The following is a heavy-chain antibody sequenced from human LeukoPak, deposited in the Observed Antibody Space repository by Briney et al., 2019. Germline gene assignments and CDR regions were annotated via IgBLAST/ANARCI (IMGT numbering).Heavy chain of an antibody. CDR2: IYHSGNT. CDR3: ARDSGGGRLYETSGYYYFDY. CDR1: GYSISSGYY. D-gene: IGHD3-22*01. V-gene: IGHV4-38-2*02. Sequence: SETLSLTCSVSGYSISSGYYWGWIRQAPDKGLEWIGTIYHSGNTHFNPSLRSRVTISVDTPKNQFSLKMNSVTAADSATYYCARDSGGGRLYETSGYYYFDYWGQGSLVTVSS. J-gene: IGHJ4*02.